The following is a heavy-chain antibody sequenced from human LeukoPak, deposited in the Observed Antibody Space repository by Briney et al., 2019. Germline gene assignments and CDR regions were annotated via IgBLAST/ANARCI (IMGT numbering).Heavy chain of an antibody. CDR3: ARDFMSAGKVYYYGMDV. J-gene: IGHJ6*02. V-gene: IGHV4-4*07. CDR1: GGSISSYY. Sequence: SETLSLTCTVSGGSISSYYWSWIRQPAGKGLEWIGRIYTSGSTNYNPSLKSRVTMSVDTSKNQFSLKLSSVIAADTAVYYCARDFMSAGKVYYYGMDVWGQGTTVTVSS. CDR2: IYTSGST. D-gene: IGHD3-3*01.